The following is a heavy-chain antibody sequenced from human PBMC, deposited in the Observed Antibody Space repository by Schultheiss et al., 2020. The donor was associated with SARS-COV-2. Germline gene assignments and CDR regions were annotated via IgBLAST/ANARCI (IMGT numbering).Heavy chain of an antibody. V-gene: IGHV1-18*01. Sequence: ASVKVSCKASGGNFSSYAISWVRQAPGQGLEWMGWISAYNGNTNYAQKLQGRVTMTTDTSTSTAYMELRSLRSDDTAVYYCARGRVCSSTSCYRGVYYYYVMDVWGQGTTVTVSS. D-gene: IGHD2-2*02. CDR1: GGNFSSYA. CDR3: ARGRVCSSTSCYRGVYYYYVMDV. CDR2: ISAYNGNT. J-gene: IGHJ6*02.